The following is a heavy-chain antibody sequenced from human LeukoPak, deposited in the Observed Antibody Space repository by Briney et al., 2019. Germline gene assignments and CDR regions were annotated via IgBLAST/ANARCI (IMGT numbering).Heavy chain of an antibody. V-gene: IGHV3-23*01. J-gene: IGHJ4*02. CDR1: GFTFSNYG. CDR3: ARDRRLASFDY. D-gene: IGHD6-25*01. Sequence: PGGSLRLSCAASGFTFSNYGMNWVRQAPGKGLEWVSGITGRGENTYYADSVKGRFTISRDNFKNTLYLQMNSLRAEDAAIYYCARDRRLASFDYGGQGTLVTVSS. CDR2: ITGRGENT.